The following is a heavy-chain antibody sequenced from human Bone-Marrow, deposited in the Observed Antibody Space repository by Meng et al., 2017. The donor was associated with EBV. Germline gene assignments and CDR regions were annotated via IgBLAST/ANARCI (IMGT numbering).Heavy chain of an antibody. J-gene: IGHJ5*02. CDR2: INVGNGDT. D-gene: IGHD3-22*01. Sequence: QVRLVQSGAGVKKPWASVKVSCEASGYTFTSYAMHWVRQAPGQRLEWMGWINVGNGDTKYSQKFHGRVTITRDTSATTAYMELSSLTSEDTAVYYCARDSTGDSRRFDPWGQGTLVTVSS. CDR3: ARDSTGDSRRFDP. V-gene: IGHV1-3*01. CDR1: GYTFTSYA.